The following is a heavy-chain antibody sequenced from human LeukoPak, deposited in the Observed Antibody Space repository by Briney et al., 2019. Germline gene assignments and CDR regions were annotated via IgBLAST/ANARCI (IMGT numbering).Heavy chain of an antibody. Sequence: PGGSLRLSCAASGFTFSSYWMSWVRQAPGKGLEWVSVIYSTGTTFYADSVKGRFTISRDNSKNTLSLQMNSLRAEDTAVYYCARDNWFDAWGQGTLVTVSS. V-gene: IGHV3-53*01. CDR1: GFTFSSYW. J-gene: IGHJ5*02. CDR3: ARDNWFDA. CDR2: IYSTGTT.